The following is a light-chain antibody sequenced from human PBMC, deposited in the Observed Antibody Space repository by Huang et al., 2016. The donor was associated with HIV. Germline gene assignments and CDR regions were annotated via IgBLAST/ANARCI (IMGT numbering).Light chain of an antibody. CDR2: AAS. J-gene: IGKJ4*01. CDR3: QQYGSSPLT. CDR1: QTVSSNF. V-gene: IGKV3-20*01. Sequence: EIVLTQSPGTLSLSPGDRATLSCRASQTVSSNFLAWYQQKPGQAPMLFIYAASRRATGIPDRFSGSGSGTDFTLTISRLEPEDFAVYYCQQYGSSPLTFGGGTKVEIK.